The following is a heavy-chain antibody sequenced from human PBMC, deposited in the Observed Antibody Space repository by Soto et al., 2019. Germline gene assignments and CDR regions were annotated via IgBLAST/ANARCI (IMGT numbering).Heavy chain of an antibody. J-gene: IGHJ4*02. CDR2: INAGNGNT. CDR3: ARGPGETAPSNTAMALDY. D-gene: IGHD5-18*01. Sequence: ASVKVSCKASGYTFTSYAMHWVRQAPGQRLEWMGWINAGNGNTKYSQKFQGRVTITRDTSASTAYTELSSLRSEDTAVYYCARGPGETAPSNTAMALDYWGQGTLVTVSS. V-gene: IGHV1-3*01. CDR1: GYTFTSYA.